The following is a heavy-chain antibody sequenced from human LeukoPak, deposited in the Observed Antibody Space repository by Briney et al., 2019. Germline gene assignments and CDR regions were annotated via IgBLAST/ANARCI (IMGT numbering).Heavy chain of an antibody. Sequence: PSRTLSLTCTVSGGSISSGGYYWSWIRQHPGKGLEWIGYIYYSGSTYYNPSLKSRVTISVDTSKNQFSLKLSSVTAADTAVYYCARGGYCSSTSCSKNNWFDPWGQGTLVTVSS. CDR2: IYYSGST. CDR3: ARGGYCSSTSCSKNNWFDP. CDR1: GGSISSGGYY. J-gene: IGHJ5*02. V-gene: IGHV4-31*03. D-gene: IGHD2-2*03.